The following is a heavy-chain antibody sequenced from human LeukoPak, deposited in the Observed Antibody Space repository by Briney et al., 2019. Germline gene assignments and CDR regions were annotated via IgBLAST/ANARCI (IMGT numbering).Heavy chain of an antibody. CDR2: ISSSSSTI. CDR3: ARGVRYCSGGSCYG. CDR1: GFTFSSYS. J-gene: IGHJ4*02. V-gene: IGHV3-48*01. Sequence: PGGSLRLSCAASGFTFSSYSMNWVRRAPGKGLEWVSYISSSSSTIYYADSVKGRFTISRDNAKNSLYLQMNSLRAEDTAVYYCARGVRYCSGGSCYGWGQGTLVTVSS. D-gene: IGHD2-15*01.